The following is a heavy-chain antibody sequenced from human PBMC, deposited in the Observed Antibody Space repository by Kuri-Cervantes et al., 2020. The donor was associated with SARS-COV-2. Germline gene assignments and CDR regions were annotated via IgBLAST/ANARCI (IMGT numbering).Heavy chain of an antibody. CDR1: GYTFTSYD. CDR2: MNPNSGNT. CDR3: ASPSGYCSSTSCLTY. J-gene: IGHJ4*02. D-gene: IGHD2-2*01. V-gene: IGHV1-8*03. Sequence: ASVKVSCKASGYTFTSYDINWVRQATGQGLEWMGWMNPNSGNTGYAQKFQGRVTITRNTSISTAYMELSSLRSDDTAVYYCASPSGYCSSTSCLTYWGQGTLVTVSS.